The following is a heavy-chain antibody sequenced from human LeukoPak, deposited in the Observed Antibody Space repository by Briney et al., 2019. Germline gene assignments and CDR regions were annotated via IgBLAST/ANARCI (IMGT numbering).Heavy chain of an antibody. D-gene: IGHD4-23*01. V-gene: IGHV4-34*01. J-gene: IGHJ4*02. CDR1: GGSFSCYF. CDR3: ARDPTTVVTLSHYFDD. CDR2: INHRGTT. Sequence: SSETLSLTCAVSGGSFSCYFWNWIRQPPARGLEWIGEINHRGTTNYSPSLKSRVTISVDTSKNQFSLRLRSVTAADTAVYYCARDPTTVVTLSHYFDDWGQGTLVTVSS.